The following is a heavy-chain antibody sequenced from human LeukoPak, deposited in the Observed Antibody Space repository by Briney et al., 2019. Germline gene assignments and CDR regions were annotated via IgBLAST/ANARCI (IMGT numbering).Heavy chain of an antibody. CDR3: AKCFSMIRGLRGTYYYYGMDV. D-gene: IGHD3-10*01. CDR1: GFTFDNDA. Sequence: AGSLTLSCAVSGFTFDNDAMSWFRQAPGKGLEWVSSIIASGGSTYYADSVKGRFTISRDNSNKILYLQMNSLRAEDTAVYYCAKCFSMIRGLRGTYYYYGMDVWGRGTTVTVSS. V-gene: IGHV3-23*01. CDR2: IIASGGST. J-gene: IGHJ6*04.